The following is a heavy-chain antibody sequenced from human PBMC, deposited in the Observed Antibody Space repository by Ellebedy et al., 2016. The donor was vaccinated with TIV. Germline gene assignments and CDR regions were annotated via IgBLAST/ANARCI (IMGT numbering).Heavy chain of an antibody. Sequence: SVKVSXXASGFTFTSSAMQWVRQARGQRLEWIGWIVVGSGNTNYAQKFQERVTITRDMSTSTAYMELSSLRSEDTAVYYCAAYFLAGIAAAGTSSFDYWGQGTLVTVSS. CDR2: IVVGSGNT. V-gene: IGHV1-58*02. J-gene: IGHJ4*02. CDR1: GFTFTSSA. CDR3: AAYFLAGIAAAGTSSFDY. D-gene: IGHD6-13*01.